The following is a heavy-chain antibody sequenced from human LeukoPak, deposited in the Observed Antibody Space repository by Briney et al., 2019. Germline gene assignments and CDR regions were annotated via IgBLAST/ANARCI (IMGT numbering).Heavy chain of an antibody. Sequence: GGSLRLSCAASGFTFSSYAMTWVRQAPGKGLEWVSTISASVGTTYYADSVKGRFTISRDNSKNTLYLQMNSLRAEDTAVYYCAKDGARFDPWGQGTLVTVSS. CDR3: AKDGARFDP. CDR1: GFTFSSYA. J-gene: IGHJ5*02. CDR2: ISASVGTT. D-gene: IGHD4/OR15-4a*01. V-gene: IGHV3-23*01.